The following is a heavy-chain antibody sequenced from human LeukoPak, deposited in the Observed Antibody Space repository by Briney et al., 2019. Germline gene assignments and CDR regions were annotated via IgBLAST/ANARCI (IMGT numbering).Heavy chain of an antibody. V-gene: IGHV1-2*02. D-gene: IGHD3-22*01. CDR1: GYTFTGYY. CDR2: INPNSGGT. Sequence: ASVKVSYKASGYTFTGYYMHWVRQAPGQGLAWMGWINPNSGGTNYAQKFQGRVTMTRDTSISTAYMELSRLRSDDTAVYYCAREGVNDDSSGYSLDYWGQGTLVTVSS. CDR3: AREGVNDDSSGYSLDY. J-gene: IGHJ4*02.